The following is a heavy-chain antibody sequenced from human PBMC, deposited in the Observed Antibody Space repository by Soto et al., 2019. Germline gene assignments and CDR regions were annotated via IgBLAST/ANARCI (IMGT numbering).Heavy chain of an antibody. CDR3: AYHAALNGPWIEY. Sequence: EVQLVESGGGLVQPGGSLKLSCAASGFTFSESAMHWVRQAPGKGLEWVGRIRSKGNRHDKTYGASMKGKFIISRDEQTNTTFLQMNSLKTEDAAIYYCAYHAALNGPWIEYWGQGTVVLVSS. D-gene: IGHD1-1*01. J-gene: IGHJ4*02. V-gene: IGHV3-73*02. CDR1: GFTFSESA. CDR2: IRSKGNRHDK.